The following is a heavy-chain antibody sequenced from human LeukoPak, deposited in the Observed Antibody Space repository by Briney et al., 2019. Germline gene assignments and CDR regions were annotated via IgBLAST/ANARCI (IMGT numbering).Heavy chain of an antibody. Sequence: GASVKVSCKASGYTFTGYYMHWVRQAPGQGLEWMGWINPNSGGTNYAQKFQGRVTMTRDTSISTAYMELSRLGSDDTAVYYCARDGWELLPSPGYYFDYWGQGTLVTVSS. J-gene: IGHJ4*02. V-gene: IGHV1-2*02. D-gene: IGHD1-26*01. CDR3: ARDGWELLPSPGYYFDY. CDR1: GYTFTGYY. CDR2: INPNSGGT.